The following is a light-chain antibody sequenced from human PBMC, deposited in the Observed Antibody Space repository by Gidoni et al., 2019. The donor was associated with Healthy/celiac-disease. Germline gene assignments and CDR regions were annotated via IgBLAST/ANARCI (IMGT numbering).Light chain of an antibody. Sequence: QAALAQPADVSGSPGQSITISCTGTSSDVGGYNYVSWYQQHPGKAPKLMIYDVSNRPSGVSNRFSGSKSGNTASLTISGLQAEDDADYYCSSYTSNVVFGGGTKLTVL. V-gene: IGLV2-14*01. J-gene: IGLJ2*01. CDR2: DVS. CDR1: SSDVGGYNY. CDR3: SSYTSNVV.